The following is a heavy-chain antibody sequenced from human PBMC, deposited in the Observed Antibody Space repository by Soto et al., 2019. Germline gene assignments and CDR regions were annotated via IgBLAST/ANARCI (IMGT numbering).Heavy chain of an antibody. J-gene: IGHJ6*03. D-gene: IGHD2-21*01. CDR2: IRNKANNYAT. CDR3: TRHDPSIPAYSYYYMDV. Sequence: GSLRLSCAASGFTFSGSAIHCVRQASGKGLEWVGRIRNKANNYATAYAASVKGRFTISRDDSKNTAYLQMNSLKTEDTAVYYCTRHDPSIPAYSYYYMDVWGKGTTVTVSS. CDR1: GFTFSGSA. V-gene: IGHV3-73*01.